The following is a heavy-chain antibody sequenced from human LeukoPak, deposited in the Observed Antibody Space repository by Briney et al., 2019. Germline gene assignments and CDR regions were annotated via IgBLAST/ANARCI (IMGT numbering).Heavy chain of an antibody. D-gene: IGHD3-10*02. CDR1: GFTFSSYW. J-gene: IGHJ6*04. CDR2: IKQDGSEK. Sequence: GGSLRLSCAASGFTFSSYWMSWVRQAPGKGLEWVANIKQDGSEKYYVDSVKGRFTISRDNAKNSLYLQMDSLRVEDTALYYCAELGITMIGGVWGKGTTVTISS. CDR3: AELGITMIGGV. V-gene: IGHV3-7*01.